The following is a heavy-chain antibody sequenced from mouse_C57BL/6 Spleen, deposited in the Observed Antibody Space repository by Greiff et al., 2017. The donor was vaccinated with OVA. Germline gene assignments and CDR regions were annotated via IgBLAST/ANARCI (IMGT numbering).Heavy chain of an antibody. CDR2: ISSGGDYI. V-gene: IGHV5-9-1*02. D-gene: IGHD1-1*01. J-gene: IGHJ1*03. Sequence: EVKVEESGEGLVKPGGSLKLSCAASGFTFSSYAMSWVRQTPEKRLEWVAYISSGGDYIYYADTVKGRFTISRDNARNTLYLQMSSLKSEDTAMYYCTRDEDYYGSSYWYFDVWGTGTTVTVSS. CDR1: GFTFSSYA. CDR3: TRDEDYYGSSYWYFDV.